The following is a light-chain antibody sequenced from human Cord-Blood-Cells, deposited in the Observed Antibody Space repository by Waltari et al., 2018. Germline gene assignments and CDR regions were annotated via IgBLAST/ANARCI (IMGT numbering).Light chain of an antibody. J-gene: IGLJ3*02. CDR3: CSYAGSSTWV. Sequence: QSALTQPASVSGSPGQSIPISCTGTSSDVGSYNLVSWYQQHPGKAPKRMIYEGSKRPSGVSNRFSGSKSGNTASLTIFGLQAEDEADYYCCSYAGSSTWVFGGGTKLTVL. CDR1: SSDVGSYNL. V-gene: IGLV2-23*01. CDR2: EGS.